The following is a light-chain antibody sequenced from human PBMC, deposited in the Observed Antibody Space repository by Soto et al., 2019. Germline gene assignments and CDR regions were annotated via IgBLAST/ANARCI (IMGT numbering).Light chain of an antibody. V-gene: IGKV1-33*01. CDR3: QQYDNLPLT. Sequence: DIQITHSPSSLSASVGDRVTITCQSSQDISNYLNWYQQKPGNAPKLLIYDASNLGTGVPSRFSGGGSATYFTFTISSLQPEDIATYYCQQYDNLPLTFGGGTKV. CDR2: DAS. CDR1: QDISNY. J-gene: IGKJ4*01.